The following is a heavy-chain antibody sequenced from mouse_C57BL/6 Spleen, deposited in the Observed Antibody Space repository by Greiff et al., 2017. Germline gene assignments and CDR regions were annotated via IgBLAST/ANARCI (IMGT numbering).Heavy chain of an antibody. CDR3: VRRGAYP. J-gene: IGHJ4*01. CDR2: IRSKSNNYAT. CDR1: GFSFNTYA. D-gene: IGHD2-10*01. Sequence: EVQGVESGGGLVQPKGSLKLSCAASGFSFNTYAMNWVRQAPGKGLEWVARIRSKSNNYATYYADSVKDRFTISRDDLESMLYLQMNNLKTEDTAMYYCVRRGAYPWGQGTSVTVSS. V-gene: IGHV10-1*01.